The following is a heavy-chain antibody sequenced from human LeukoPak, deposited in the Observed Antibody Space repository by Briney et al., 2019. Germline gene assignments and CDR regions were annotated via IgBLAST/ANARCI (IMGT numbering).Heavy chain of an antibody. CDR1: GGSISSYY. D-gene: IGHD6-19*01. CDR3: ARGGWYFAFDI. J-gene: IGHJ3*02. V-gene: IGHV4-59*01. Sequence: SETLSLTCTVSGGSISSYYWSWIRQPPGKGLEWIGYIYYSGSTNYNPSLKSRVTISVDTSKNQFSLKLSSVTAADTAVYYCARGGWYFAFDIWGQGTMVTVSS. CDR2: IYYSGST.